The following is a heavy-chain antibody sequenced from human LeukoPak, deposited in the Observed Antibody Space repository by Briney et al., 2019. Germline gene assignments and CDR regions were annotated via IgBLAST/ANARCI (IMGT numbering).Heavy chain of an antibody. D-gene: IGHD3-3*01. J-gene: IGHJ4*02. CDR3: AKGPGYDFWSGYYGYFDY. V-gene: IGHV3-23*01. Sequence: GESLRLSCAASGFTFSSYAMSWVRQAPGKGLEWVSGISGSGGSTYYADSVKGRFTISRDSSKNTLCLQMNSLRAEDTAVYYCAKGPGYDFWSGYYGYFDYWGQGTLVTVSS. CDR2: ISGSGGST. CDR1: GFTFSSYA.